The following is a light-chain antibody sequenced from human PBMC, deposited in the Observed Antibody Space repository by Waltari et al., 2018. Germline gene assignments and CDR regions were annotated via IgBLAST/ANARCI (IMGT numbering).Light chain of an antibody. V-gene: IGLV2-14*03. J-gene: IGLJ2*01. CDR3: SSYTTNTRV. CDR1: TSDIGSDNY. CDR2: DVN. Sequence: QSALTQPASVSASPGQSITISCPGTTSDIGSDNYVSCYQQHPGRAPKLMIYDVNNRPSGVSIRFSGSKSFNAASLTISGLQAEDEADYYCSSYTTNTRVFGGGTKLTV.